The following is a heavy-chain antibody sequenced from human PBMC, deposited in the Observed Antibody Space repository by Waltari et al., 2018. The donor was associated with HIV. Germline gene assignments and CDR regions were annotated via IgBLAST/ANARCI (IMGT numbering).Heavy chain of an antibody. CDR3: VTQRRNVGTTGWFDP. Sequence: SETLSLTCAVYSGSLSDYSWGWIRQSPETGLEWIGEINNRGSAKYSPSFRGRVSMAVDTSKNQFSLRLRFVTAADTGLYYCVTQRRNVGTTGWFDPWGQGTLVTASS. V-gene: IGHV4-34*01. J-gene: IGHJ5*02. CDR1: SGSLSDYS. D-gene: IGHD1-1*01. CDR2: INNRGSA.